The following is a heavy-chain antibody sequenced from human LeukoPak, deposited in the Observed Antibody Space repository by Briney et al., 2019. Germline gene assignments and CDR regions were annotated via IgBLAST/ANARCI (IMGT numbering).Heavy chain of an antibody. J-gene: IGHJ4*02. CDR3: ARDLDPPSGSYDY. CDR1: GFTFSGYG. D-gene: IGHD1-26*01. Sequence: PGGSLRLSCTASGFTFSGYGMNWVRQAPGKGLEWVSYISSSSSSIYYADSVKGRFTISRDNAKNSLYLQMNSLRAEDTAVYYCARDLDPPSGSYDYWGQGTLVTVSS. CDR2: ISSSSSSI. V-gene: IGHV3-48*04.